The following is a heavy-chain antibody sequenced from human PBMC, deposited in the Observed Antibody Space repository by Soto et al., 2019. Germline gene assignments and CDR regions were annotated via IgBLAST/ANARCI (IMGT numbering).Heavy chain of an antibody. CDR1: GDTFYG. Sequence: GGSLRLSCAASGDTFYGMHWVRQAPGKGLEWVAVISYDGSTKYYADSVKGRFTISRDNSRNTFYLQMSGLRPDDTALYYCARGNSVAVAGILDPWGQGTLVTVSS. CDR3: ARGNSVAVAGILDP. J-gene: IGHJ5*02. D-gene: IGHD6-19*01. CDR2: ISYDGSTK. V-gene: IGHV3-30*03.